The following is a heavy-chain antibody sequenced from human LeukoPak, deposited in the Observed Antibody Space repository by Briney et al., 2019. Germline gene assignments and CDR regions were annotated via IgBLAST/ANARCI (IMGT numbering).Heavy chain of an antibody. CDR3: ARGIGGSRAFDI. V-gene: IGHV3-30*02. J-gene: IGHJ3*02. Sequence: GGSLRLSCAASGFTFSSYSMNWVRQAPGKGLEWVAFIRYDGSNKYYADSVKGRFTISRDNAKKTVHLQMNSLRLEDTAVYYCARGIGGSRAFDIWGLGTMVTVSS. D-gene: IGHD3-16*01. CDR1: GFTFSSYS. CDR2: IRYDGSNK.